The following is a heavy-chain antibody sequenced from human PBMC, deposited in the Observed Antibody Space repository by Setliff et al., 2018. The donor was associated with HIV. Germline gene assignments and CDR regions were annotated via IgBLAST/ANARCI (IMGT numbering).Heavy chain of an antibody. V-gene: IGHV3-49*04. D-gene: IGHD3-22*01. J-gene: IGHJ4*02. CDR3: SRSRGIIVVTPGY. CDR1: GFTFGDYA. Sequence: LSCTASGFTFGDYAMSWVRQAPGKGLEWVGFIRNKFNGGTTEYAASVKGRFTISRDDSKSIAYLQMNSLKTEDTAVYYCSRSRGIIVVTPGYWGQGTLVTVSS. CDR2: IRNKFNGGTT.